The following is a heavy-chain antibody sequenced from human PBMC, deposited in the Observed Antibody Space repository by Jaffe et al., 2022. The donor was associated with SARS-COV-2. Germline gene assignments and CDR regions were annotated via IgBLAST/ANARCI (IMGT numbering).Heavy chain of an antibody. CDR2: IYPGDSDT. D-gene: IGHD2-15*01. J-gene: IGHJ6*02. CDR3: AIGGPRPTTPHYYYYYGMDV. CDR1: GYSFTSYW. Sequence: EVQLVQSGAEVKKPGESLKISCKGSGYSFTSYWIGWVRQMPGKGLEWMGIIYPGDSDTRYSPSFQGQVTISADKSISTAYLQWSSLKASDTAMYYCAIGGPRPTTPHYYYYYGMDVWGQGTTVTVSS. V-gene: IGHV5-51*01.